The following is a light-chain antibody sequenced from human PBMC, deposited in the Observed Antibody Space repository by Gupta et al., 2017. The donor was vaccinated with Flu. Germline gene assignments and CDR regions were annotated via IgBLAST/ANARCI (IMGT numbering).Light chain of an antibody. CDR1: SSNIGGRP. V-gene: IGLV1-47*01. Sequence: RVTISCSGSSSNIGGRPVFWYQQLPGTAPKVLIYRNNQRPSGVPDRFSVSKSGTSASLAISGLRSEDDSDYFCATWDDRLSSVVFGGGTKLTVL. J-gene: IGLJ2*01. CDR3: ATWDDRLSSVV. CDR2: RNN.